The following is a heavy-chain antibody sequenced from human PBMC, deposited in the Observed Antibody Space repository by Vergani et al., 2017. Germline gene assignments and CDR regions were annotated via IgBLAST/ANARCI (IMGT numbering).Heavy chain of an antibody. J-gene: IGHJ3*02. D-gene: IGHD2-15*01. Sequence: QVQLVESGGGLVKPGGSLRLSCAASRFTFSDYYMSWIRQAPGKGLEWLSYISSSSISTNYADSVKGRFTISRDNAKNALYLQMNSLGAEDTAVYYCARERWERGGYCSGGSCHDAFDIWGQGTMVTVSS. CDR2: ISSSSIST. CDR3: ARERWERGGYCSGGSCHDAFDI. V-gene: IGHV3-11*06. CDR1: RFTFSDYY.